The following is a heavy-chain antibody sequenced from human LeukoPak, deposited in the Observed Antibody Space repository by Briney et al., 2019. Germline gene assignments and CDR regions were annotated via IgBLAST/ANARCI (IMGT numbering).Heavy chain of an antibody. D-gene: IGHD3-22*01. V-gene: IGHV4-30-4*01. CDR3: ARVGSSGYYRWDGQKYFDY. CDR2: IYYSGST. CDR1: GGSISSGDYY. Sequence: SETLSLTCTVSGGSISSGDYYWSWIRQPPGKGLEWIGYIYYSGSTYYNPSLKSRVTISVDTSKNQFSLKLSSVTAADTAVYYCARVGSSGYYRWDGQKYFDYWGQGTLATVSS. J-gene: IGHJ4*02.